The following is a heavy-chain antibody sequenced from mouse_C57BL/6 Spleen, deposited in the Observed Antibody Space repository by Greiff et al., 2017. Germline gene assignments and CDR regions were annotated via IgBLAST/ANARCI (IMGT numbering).Heavy chain of an antibody. CDR2: INPSNGGT. CDR1: GYTFTSYW. CDR3: ARSGIITTVYYAMDY. D-gene: IGHD1-1*01. Sequence: QVQLQQPGTELVKPGASVKLSCKASGYTFTSYWMHWVQQRPGQGLEWIGNINPSNGGTNYNEKFKSKATLTVDKSSSTAYMQLSSLTSEDSAVYYCARSGIITTVYYAMDYWGQGTSVTVSS. V-gene: IGHV1-53*01. J-gene: IGHJ4*01.